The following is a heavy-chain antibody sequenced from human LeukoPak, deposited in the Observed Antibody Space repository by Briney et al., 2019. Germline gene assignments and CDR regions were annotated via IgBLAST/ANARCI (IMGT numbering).Heavy chain of an antibody. CDR3: ARGGNPTVTTSAFDI. V-gene: IGHV5-51*01. CDR2: IYPGDSDT. J-gene: IGHJ3*02. D-gene: IGHD4-17*01. Sequence: GESLKISCKGSGYSFTSYWIGWVRQMPGKGLEWMGIIYPGDSDTRYSPSLQGQVTISADKSISTAYLQWSSLKASDTAMYYCARGGNPTVTTSAFDIWGQGTMVTVSS. CDR1: GYSFTSYW.